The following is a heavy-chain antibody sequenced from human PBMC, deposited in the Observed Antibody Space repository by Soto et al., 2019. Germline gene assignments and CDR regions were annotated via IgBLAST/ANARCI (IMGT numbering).Heavy chain of an antibody. CDR3: ARDPELSLYYFDY. CDR1: GFTFSSYA. V-gene: IGHV3-30-3*01. CDR2: ISYDGSNK. J-gene: IGHJ4*02. Sequence: GGSLRLSCAASGFTFSSYAMHWVRQAPGKGLEWVAVISYDGSNKYYADSVKGRFTISRDNSKNTLYLQMNSLRAEDTAVYYCARDPELSLYYFDYWGQGTLVTVSS. D-gene: IGHD1-7*01.